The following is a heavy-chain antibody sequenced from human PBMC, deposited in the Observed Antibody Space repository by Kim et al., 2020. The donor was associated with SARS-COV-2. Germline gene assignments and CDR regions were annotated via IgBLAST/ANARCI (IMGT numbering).Heavy chain of an antibody. D-gene: IGHD3-22*01. CDR3: GSNTNYDTSSYPDY. J-gene: IGHJ4*02. V-gene: IGHV3-7*01. CDR2: INADESQK. Sequence: GGSLRLSCAASGSTFSNYWMTWVRQVPGKGLEWVANINADESQKFYVDSVKGRFTISRDNAKSSLYLQMNSLRAEDTAVYHCGSNTNYDTSSYPDYWGQGTLVTVSS. CDR1: GSTFSNYW.